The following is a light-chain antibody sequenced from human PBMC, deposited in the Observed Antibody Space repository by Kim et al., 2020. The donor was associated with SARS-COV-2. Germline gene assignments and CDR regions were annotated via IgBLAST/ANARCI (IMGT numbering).Light chain of an antibody. V-gene: IGKV1-9*01. J-gene: IGKJ4*01. CDR2: SAS. CDR1: QGISNY. CDR3: QQHNLYPLI. Sequence: ASVEDVVPLTCPARQGISNYLAWYQQKPGLAPKVLIFSASILDSGVPSRFSGSGSGTDFTLTISSLQPEDFATYYCQQHNLYPLIFGRGTKVDIK.